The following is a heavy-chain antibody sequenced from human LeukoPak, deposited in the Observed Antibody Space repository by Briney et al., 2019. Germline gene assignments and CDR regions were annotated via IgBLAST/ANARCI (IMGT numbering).Heavy chain of an antibody. J-gene: IGHJ6*02. D-gene: IGHD6-13*01. Sequence: ASVKVSCKASGCTFTSYDINWVRQATGQGLAWMGWMNPNSGNTGYAQKFQGRVSMTRNTSISTAYMELSSLRSEDTAVYYCARLMSSSWPYYYYYGMDVWGQGTTVTVSS. CDR2: MNPNSGNT. CDR3: ARLMSSSWPYYYYYGMDV. CDR1: GCTFTSYD. V-gene: IGHV1-8*01.